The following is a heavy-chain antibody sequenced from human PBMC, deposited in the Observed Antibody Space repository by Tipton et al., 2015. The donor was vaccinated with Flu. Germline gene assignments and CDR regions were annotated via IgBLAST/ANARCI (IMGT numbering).Heavy chain of an antibody. J-gene: IGHJ5*02. CDR2: INHSGST. D-gene: IGHD6-19*01. V-gene: IGHV4-34*01. Sequence: DYCMSWVRQVPGKGLEWIGEINHSGSTNYNPSLKSRATISVDTSKNQFSLKLSSVTAADTAVYHCARAGEAVAATWFDPWGQGTLVTVSS. CDR1: DYC. CDR3: ARAGEAVAATWFDP.